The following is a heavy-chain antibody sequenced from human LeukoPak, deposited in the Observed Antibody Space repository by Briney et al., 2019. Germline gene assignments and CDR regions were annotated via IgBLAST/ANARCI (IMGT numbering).Heavy chain of an antibody. Sequence: GGSLRLSCAASGFTFSSYAMSWVRQAPGKGLEWVSAISGSGGSTYYADSVKGRFTISRDNSKNTLYLQMNSLRAEDTAVYYCAKGEGIAVAYELGPYYFDYWGQGTLVTVSS. J-gene: IGHJ4*02. CDR1: GFTFSSYA. V-gene: IGHV3-23*01. D-gene: IGHD6-19*01. CDR3: AKGEGIAVAYELGPYYFDY. CDR2: ISGSGGST.